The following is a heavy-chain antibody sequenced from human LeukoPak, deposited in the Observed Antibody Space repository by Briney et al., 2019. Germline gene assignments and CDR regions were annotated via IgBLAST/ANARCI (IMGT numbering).Heavy chain of an antibody. CDR3: ASVKPPYDSSAYYHY. J-gene: IGHJ4*02. CDR2: IYYSGST. V-gene: IGHV4-39*07. D-gene: IGHD3-22*01. Sequence: SETLSLTCTVSGGSISSSSYYWGWIRQPPGKGLERIGSIYYSGSTYYNPSLKSRVTISIDTSKNQFSLKLSSVTAADTAVYYCASVKPPYDSSAYYHYWGQGTLVTVSS. CDR1: GGSISSSSYY.